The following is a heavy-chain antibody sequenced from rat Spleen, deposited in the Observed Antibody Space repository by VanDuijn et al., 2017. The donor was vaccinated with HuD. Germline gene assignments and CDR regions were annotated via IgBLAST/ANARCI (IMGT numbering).Heavy chain of an antibody. CDR3: VRQDTSGYSNWFAY. D-gene: IGHD4-3*01. CDR1: GFTFSNFD. V-gene: IGHV5-25*01. CDR2: ISPSGVT. J-gene: IGHJ3*01. Sequence: EVQLVESGGGLVRPGGSLKLSCSVSGFTFSNFDMAWVRQAPTKGLEWFSSISPSGVTYYRDSVKGRFTVSRENAKSTLYFLMDSLRSEDTATYYCVRQDTSGYSNWFAYWGQGTLVTVSS.